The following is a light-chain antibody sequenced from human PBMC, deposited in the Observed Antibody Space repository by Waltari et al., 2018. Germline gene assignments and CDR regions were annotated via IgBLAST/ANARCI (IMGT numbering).Light chain of an antibody. CDR2: DVN. Sequence: QSALSQPASVSGSPGQSITISCTGASSDVGGHDYVSWYQQHPGKAPKLIIRDVNKLASGVSNRFSGSKSVKTASLTISGLQAEDEADYYCSSDSTSSSLILFGEGTKVTVL. CDR1: SSDVGGHDY. J-gene: IGLJ2*01. V-gene: IGLV2-14*03. CDR3: SSDSTSSSLIL.